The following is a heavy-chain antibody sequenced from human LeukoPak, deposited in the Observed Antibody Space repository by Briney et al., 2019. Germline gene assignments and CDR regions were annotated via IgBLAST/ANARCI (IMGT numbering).Heavy chain of an antibody. Sequence: GGSLGLSCAASGFTFSNYVMHWVRQAPGKGLEWVAFISYDGSNKYYADSVKGRFTISRDNSKNTLYLQMNSLRAEDTAVYYCARAGGQWLALDYWGQGTLVTVSS. CDR3: ARAGGQWLALDY. CDR2: ISYDGSNK. D-gene: IGHD6-19*01. V-gene: IGHV3-30*04. CDR1: GFTFSNYV. J-gene: IGHJ4*02.